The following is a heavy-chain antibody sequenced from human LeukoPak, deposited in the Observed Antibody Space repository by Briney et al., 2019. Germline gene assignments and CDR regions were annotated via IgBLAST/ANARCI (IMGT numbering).Heavy chain of an antibody. J-gene: IGHJ4*02. D-gene: IGHD6-13*01. Sequence: GGSRRLSCAASGFTFSSYSMNWVRQAPGKGLEWVSSISSSSSYIYYADSVKGRFTISRDNAKNSLYLQMNSLRAEDTAVYYCARGGSSWDCDYWGQGTLVTVSS. V-gene: IGHV3-21*01. CDR1: GFTFSSYS. CDR2: ISSSSSYI. CDR3: ARGGSSWDCDY.